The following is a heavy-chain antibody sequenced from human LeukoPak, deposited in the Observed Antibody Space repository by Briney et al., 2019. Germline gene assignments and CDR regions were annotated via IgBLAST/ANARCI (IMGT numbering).Heavy chain of an antibody. V-gene: IGHV3-30*04. J-gene: IGHJ4*02. Sequence: GGSLRLSCAASGFTFSSYAMHWVRQAPGKGLEWVAVISYDGSNKYYADSVKGRFTISRDNSKNTLYLQMNSLRAEDTAVYYCAKDRSMITFGGVIVIGRGPPPPPGYFDYWGQGTLVTVSS. CDR1: GFTFSSYA. CDR2: ISYDGSNK. CDR3: AKDRSMITFGGVIVIGRGPPPPPGYFDY. D-gene: IGHD3-16*02.